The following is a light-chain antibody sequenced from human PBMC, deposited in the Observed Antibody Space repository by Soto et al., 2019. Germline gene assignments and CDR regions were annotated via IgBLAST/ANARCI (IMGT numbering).Light chain of an antibody. V-gene: IGKV3-20*01. CDR3: QQYGSAVFS. Sequence: EIVLTQSPGTLSLSPGEIATLSCRASQSVSSSFLAWYQQKPGQAPRLLIYAASRRATGIPDRFSGSGSGTDFTLTISRLEPEDFEVYYCQQYGSAVFSFGPGTKVDIK. CDR1: QSVSSSF. J-gene: IGKJ3*01. CDR2: AAS.